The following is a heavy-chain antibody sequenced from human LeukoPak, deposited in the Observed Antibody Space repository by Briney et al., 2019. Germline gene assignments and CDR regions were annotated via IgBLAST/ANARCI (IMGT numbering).Heavy chain of an antibody. CDR2: IYSGGST. V-gene: IGHV3-66*01. J-gene: IGHJ1*01. Sequence: PGGSLRLSCAASGFTVSSNYTSWVRQAPGKGLEWVSVIYSGGSTYYADSVKGRFTISRDNSKNTLYLQMNSLRAEDTAVYYCARAAGCSGGSCHAEYFQHWGQGTLVTVSS. CDR3: ARAAGCSGGSCHAEYFQH. D-gene: IGHD2-15*01. CDR1: GFTVSSNY.